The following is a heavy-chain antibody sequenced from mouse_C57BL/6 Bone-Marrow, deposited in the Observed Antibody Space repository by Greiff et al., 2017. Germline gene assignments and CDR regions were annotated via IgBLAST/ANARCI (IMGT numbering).Heavy chain of an antibody. CDR3: ARATMVTTDYAMDY. Sequence: VQLKQPGAELVMPGASVKLSCKASGYTFTSYWMHWVKQRPGRGLEWIGEIDPSDSYTNYNQKFKGKSTLTVDKSSSTAYMQLSSLTSEDSAVYYCARATMVTTDYAMDYWGQGTSVTVSS. J-gene: IGHJ4*01. CDR2: IDPSDSYT. V-gene: IGHV1-69*01. CDR1: GYTFTSYW. D-gene: IGHD2-2*01.